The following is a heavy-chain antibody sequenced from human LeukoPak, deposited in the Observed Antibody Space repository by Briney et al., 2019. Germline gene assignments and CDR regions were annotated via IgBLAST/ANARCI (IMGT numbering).Heavy chain of an antibody. CDR3: ARLLNTAMVRAPDY. CDR1: GFTFSSYW. D-gene: IGHD5-18*01. Sequence: GSLRLSCAASGFTFSSYWMSWVRQAPGKGLEWVANIKQDGSEKYYVDSVKGRFTISRDNAKNSLYLQMNSLRAEDTAVYYCARLLNTAMVRAPDYWGQGTLVTVSS. J-gene: IGHJ4*02. CDR2: IKQDGSEK. V-gene: IGHV3-7*01.